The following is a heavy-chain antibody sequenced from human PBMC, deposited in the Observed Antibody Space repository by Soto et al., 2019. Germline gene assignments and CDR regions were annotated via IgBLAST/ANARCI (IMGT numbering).Heavy chain of an antibody. V-gene: IGHV4-61*08. D-gene: IGHD5-18*01. CDR2: IYYSGST. Sequence: PSEILSLTCTVSGGSVSSGDYYWSWIRQPPGKGLEWIGYIYYSGSTNYNPSLKSRVSISLDTSKNQFSLRLTSVTAADTAVYYCARIPVDTYMINWFDPWGQGTLVTVSS. CDR1: GGSVSSGDYY. CDR3: ARIPVDTYMINWFDP. J-gene: IGHJ5*02.